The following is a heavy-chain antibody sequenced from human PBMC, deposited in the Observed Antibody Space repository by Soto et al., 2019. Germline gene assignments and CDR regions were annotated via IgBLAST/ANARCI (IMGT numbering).Heavy chain of an antibody. CDR2: ISYDGSNK. J-gene: IGHJ4*02. D-gene: IGHD6-19*01. CDR3: AKRAVAGYFDY. Sequence: GGSLRLSCAASGFTFSSYGMHWVRQAPGKGMEWVAVISYDGSNKYYADSVKGRFTISRDNSKNTLYLQMNSLRAEDTAVYYCAKRAVAGYFDYWGQGTLVTVSS. V-gene: IGHV3-30*18. CDR1: GFTFSSYG.